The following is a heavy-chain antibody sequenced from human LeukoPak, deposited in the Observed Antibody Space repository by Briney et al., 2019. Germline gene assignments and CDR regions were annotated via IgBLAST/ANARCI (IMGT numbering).Heavy chain of an antibody. D-gene: IGHD2-21*02. CDR2: ISAYNGNT. CDR1: GYTFTSYG. J-gene: IGHJ5*02. V-gene: IGHV1-18*01. CDR3: ARDAFVVVTATSVWFDP. Sequence: ASVKVSCKASGYTFTSYGISWVRQAPGQGLEWMGWISAYNGNTNYAQKLQGRVTMTTDTSTSTAYMELRSLRSDDTAVYYCARDAFVVVTATSVWFDPWGQGALVTVSS.